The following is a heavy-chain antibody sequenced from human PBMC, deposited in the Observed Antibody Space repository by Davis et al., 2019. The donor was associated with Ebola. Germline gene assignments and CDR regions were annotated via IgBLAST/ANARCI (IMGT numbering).Heavy chain of an antibody. V-gene: IGHV4-34*01. CDR3: ARGGRYYYGSGRWFDP. CDR2: INHSGST. CDR1: GGSFSGYY. J-gene: IGHJ5*02. Sequence: SETLSLTCAVYGGSFSGYYWSWIRQPPGKGLEWIGEINHSGSTNYNPSLKSRVTISVDTSKNQFSLKLSSVTAADTAVYYCARGGRYYYGSGRWFDPWGQGTLVTVSS. D-gene: IGHD3-10*01.